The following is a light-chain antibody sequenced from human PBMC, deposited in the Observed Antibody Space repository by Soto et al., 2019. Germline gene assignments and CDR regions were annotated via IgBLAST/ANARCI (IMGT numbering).Light chain of an antibody. CDR2: DAS. CDR1: QSISSW. Sequence: DINMTHSTSTLSASVGSRVTITCRASQSISSWLAWYQQKPGKAPKLLIYDASSLESGVPSRFSGSGSGTEFTLTISSLQPDDFATYYCQQYNSYGTFGQGTKVDIK. J-gene: IGKJ1*01. V-gene: IGKV1-5*01. CDR3: QQYNSYGT.